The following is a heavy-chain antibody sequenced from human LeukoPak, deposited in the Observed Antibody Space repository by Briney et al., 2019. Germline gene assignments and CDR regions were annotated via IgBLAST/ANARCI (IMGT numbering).Heavy chain of an antibody. CDR2: ISGSGGST. D-gene: IGHD4-17*01. Sequence: GGSLRLSCAASGFTFSSYAMSWVRQAPGKGLEWVSAISGSGGSTYYADSVKGRFTISRDNSKNTLYLQMNSLGAEDTAVYYCAKDAGRTTVTPNWFDPWGQGTLVTVSS. J-gene: IGHJ5*02. V-gene: IGHV3-23*01. CDR1: GFTFSSYA. CDR3: AKDAGRTTVTPNWFDP.